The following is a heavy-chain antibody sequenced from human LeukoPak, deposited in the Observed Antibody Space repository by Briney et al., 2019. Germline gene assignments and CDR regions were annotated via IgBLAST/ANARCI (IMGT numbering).Heavy chain of an antibody. J-gene: IGHJ4*02. CDR2: IYYSGST. CDR3: ARAREYYFDY. D-gene: IGHD3-10*01. Sequence: PSETLSLTCTVSGGSISSSFYYWGWIRQPPGKGLEWIASIYYSGSTNYNPSLKSRVTISVDTSKNQFSLKLSSVTAAGTAVYYCARAREYYFDYWGQGTLVTVSS. V-gene: IGHV4-39*07. CDR1: GGSISSSFYY.